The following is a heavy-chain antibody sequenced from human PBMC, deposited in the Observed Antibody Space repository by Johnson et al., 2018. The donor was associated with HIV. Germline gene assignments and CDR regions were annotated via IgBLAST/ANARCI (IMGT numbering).Heavy chain of an antibody. V-gene: IGHV3-23*04. CDR1: GFTFSNYG. Sequence: VQLVESGGGVVQPGRSLRLSCAASGFTFSNYGMTWVRQAPGKGLEWVSGISGSGDNTHYAESVKGRFTISRDNSKNTVSLQMISLRAEDTAVYYCARVGLVGGKEGVGAFDIWGPGTMVTVSS. D-gene: IGHD1-26*01. CDR3: ARVGLVGGKEGVGAFDI. CDR2: ISGSGDNT. J-gene: IGHJ3*02.